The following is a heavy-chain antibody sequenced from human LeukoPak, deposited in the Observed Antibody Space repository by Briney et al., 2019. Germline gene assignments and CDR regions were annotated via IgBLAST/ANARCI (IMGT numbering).Heavy chain of an antibody. J-gene: IGHJ5*02. CDR2: ISTKKGNK. Sequence: GASVKVSCKASGYIFTSYGIRWVRQAPGQGLEWRGWISTKKGNKNYAQRLQGRVPMTTDTSTSTPYMELRSLRSDDTAIYYCVRNIQWRFDPWGQGALVTVSS. D-gene: IGHD2-8*01. CDR1: GYIFTSYG. CDR3: VRNIQWRFDP. V-gene: IGHV1-18*01.